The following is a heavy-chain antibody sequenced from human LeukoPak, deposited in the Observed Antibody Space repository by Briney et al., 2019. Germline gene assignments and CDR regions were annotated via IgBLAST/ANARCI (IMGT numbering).Heavy chain of an antibody. CDR2: IWYDGRTK. CDR3: AREWDRIAVAGGPGY. V-gene: IGHV3-33*01. J-gene: IGHJ4*02. D-gene: IGHD6-19*01. Sequence: GGSLRLSCAASGFTFSNYGMHWVRQAPGKGLEWVALIWYDGRTKFHADSVKGRFTISRDNSKNTLYLQMDSLRDEDTAVYYCAREWDRIAVAGGPGYWGQGTRVTVSS. CDR1: GFTFSNYG.